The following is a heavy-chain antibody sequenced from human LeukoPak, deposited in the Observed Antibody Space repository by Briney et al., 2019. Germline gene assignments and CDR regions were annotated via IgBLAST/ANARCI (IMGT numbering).Heavy chain of an antibody. J-gene: IGHJ6*02. CDR3: ARDGQLWTPYYYYGMDV. CDR1: GGSISSYY. Sequence: SETLSLTCTVSGGSISSYYWSWIRQPAGKGLEWIGRIYTSGSTNYNPSPKSRVTMSVDTSKNQFSLKLSSVTAADTAVYYCARDGQLWTPYYYYGMDVWGQGTTVTVSS. CDR2: IYTSGST. V-gene: IGHV4-4*07. D-gene: IGHD5-18*01.